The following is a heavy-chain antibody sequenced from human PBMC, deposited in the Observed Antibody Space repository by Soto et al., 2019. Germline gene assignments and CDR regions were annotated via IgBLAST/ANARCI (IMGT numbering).Heavy chain of an antibody. CDR3: GKATALNYDFWSGADY. J-gene: IGHJ4*02. V-gene: IGHV3-30*18. CDR1: GFTFSSYG. Sequence: PGGSLRLSCAASGFTFSSYGMHWVRQAPGKGLEWVAVISYDGQSKYYADSVKGRFTISRDNSKNTLYLQMNSLRAEDTAVYSCGKATALNYDFWSGADYWGQGTLVTVSS. D-gene: IGHD3-3*01. CDR2: ISYDGQSK.